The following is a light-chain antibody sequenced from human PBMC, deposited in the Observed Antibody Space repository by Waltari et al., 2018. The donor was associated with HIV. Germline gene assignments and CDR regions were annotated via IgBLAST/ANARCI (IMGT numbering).Light chain of an antibody. CDR3: QQSYSAPWT. V-gene: IGKV1-39*01. CDR1: QNINRY. CDR2: GAS. J-gene: IGKJ1*01. Sequence: DIQTTQSPSSLSASVGTRVTITCRASQNINRYFNWYQQKSAKAHNRLIYGASPLQSWGPSRFSGSGSGTDFTLTISGLHPEDFATYYCQQSYSAPWTFGQGTKVEIK.